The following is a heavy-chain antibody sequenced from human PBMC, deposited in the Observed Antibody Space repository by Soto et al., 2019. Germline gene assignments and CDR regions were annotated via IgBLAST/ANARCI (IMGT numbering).Heavy chain of an antibody. D-gene: IGHD3-10*01. V-gene: IGHV1-46*01. CDR1: GYNFVAYY. CDR3: VRVDNFGSGSYPF. J-gene: IGHJ4*02. CDR2: FNPGGGGGT. Sequence: QVQLAQSRAEVREPGASVKVSCKTSGYNFVAYYLHWVRQAPGQGLEWMAVFNPGGGGGTHYAQQFQGRLMVTSDTSTSTVLMELRSLTSEDSAVYFCVRVDNFGSGSYPFWGQGTLVTVSS.